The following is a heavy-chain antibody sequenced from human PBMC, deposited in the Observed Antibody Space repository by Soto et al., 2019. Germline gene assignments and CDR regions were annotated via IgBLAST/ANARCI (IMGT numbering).Heavy chain of an antibody. CDR1: GFTSSSYL. V-gene: IGHV3-30*03. CDR2: MAYVGSNK. CDR3: ATSSDIVVVVSATSSRNYGMDV. D-gene: IGHD2-15*01. J-gene: IGHJ6*02. Sequence: QVQLVESVGGLVHPVRSPRLSCAASGFTSSSYLMHWVLQAPGKGLERVEVMAYVGSNKYYADSVKGRFTISRDNSKNTLYLQINRLKAEDTDVYYCATSSDIVVVVSATSSRNYGMDVWGQVITVTVS.